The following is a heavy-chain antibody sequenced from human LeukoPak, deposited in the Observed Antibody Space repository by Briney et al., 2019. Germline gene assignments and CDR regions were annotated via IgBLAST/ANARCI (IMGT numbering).Heavy chain of an antibody. CDR3: ARALGMSSSSWYTEGFDY. V-gene: IGHV6-1*01. D-gene: IGHD6-13*01. CDR2: TYYRSKWYN. CDR1: GDSVSSNSAA. Sequence: SQTLSLTCAISGDSVSSNSAAWNWIRQSPSRGLEWLGRTYYRSKWYNDYAVSVKSRITINPDTSKNQFSLQLNSVTPEDTAVYYCARALGMSSSSWYTEGFDYWGQGTLVTVSS. J-gene: IGHJ4*02.